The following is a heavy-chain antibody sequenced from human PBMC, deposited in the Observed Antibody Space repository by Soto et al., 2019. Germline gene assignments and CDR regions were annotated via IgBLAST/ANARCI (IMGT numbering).Heavy chain of an antibody. V-gene: IGHV4-34*01. CDR1: GGSFSGYY. CDR3: ARGWGRICDY. D-gene: IGHD3-16*01. Sequence: QVQLQQWGAGLLTPSETLSLACAVYGGSFSGYYWNWIRQTPGKGLAWIGEINHSGSTNYNPSLKRRVTDSVDTSKTHFSLWVSSVTAAGTAVYYCARGWGRICDYRGQGTLVRVSS. CDR2: INHSGST. J-gene: IGHJ4*02.